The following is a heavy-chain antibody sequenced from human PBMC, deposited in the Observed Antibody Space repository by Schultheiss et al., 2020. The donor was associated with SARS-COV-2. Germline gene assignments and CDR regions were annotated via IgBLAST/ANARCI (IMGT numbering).Heavy chain of an antibody. V-gene: IGHV4-39*07. CDR3: ARAGITIFGVDTHFDY. CDR2: IYYSGST. Sequence: SETLSLTCTVSGGSISSSSYYWGWIRQPPGKGLEWIGSIYYSGSTYYNPSLKSRVTISVDTSKNQFSLKLSSVTAADTAVYYCARAGITIFGVDTHFDYWGQGXXXTVSS. J-gene: IGHJ4*02. CDR1: GGSISSSSYY. D-gene: IGHD3-3*01.